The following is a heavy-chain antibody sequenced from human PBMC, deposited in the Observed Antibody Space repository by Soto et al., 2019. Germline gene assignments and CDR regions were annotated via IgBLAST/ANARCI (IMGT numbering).Heavy chain of an antibody. Sequence: SETLSLTCTVSGGSISSGGYYWSWIRQHPGKGLEWIGYIYYSGSTYYNPSLKSRVTISVDTSKNQFSLKLSSVTAADTAVYYCARDMVRGDYGMDVWGQGTTVTVSS. V-gene: IGHV4-31*03. CDR1: GGSISSGGYY. D-gene: IGHD3-10*01. CDR3: ARDMVRGDYGMDV. J-gene: IGHJ6*02. CDR2: IYYSGST.